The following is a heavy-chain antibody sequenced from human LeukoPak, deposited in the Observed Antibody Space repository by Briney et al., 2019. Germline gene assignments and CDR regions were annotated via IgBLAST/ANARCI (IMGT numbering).Heavy chain of an antibody. V-gene: IGHV4-38-2*02. CDR3: ARGRAFE. J-gene: IGHJ4*02. D-gene: IGHD1-26*01. CDR1: GYSISSSYY. Sequence: SETLSLTCTVSGYSISSSYYWGWIRQPPGKGLEWIGNIYHSGSTYYNPSLKRRVTISVDTSKNQFSLKLSSVTAADTAVYYCARGRAFEWGQGTLVTVSS. CDR2: IYHSGST.